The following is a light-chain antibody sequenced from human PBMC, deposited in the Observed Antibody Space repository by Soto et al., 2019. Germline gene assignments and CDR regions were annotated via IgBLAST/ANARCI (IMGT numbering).Light chain of an antibody. J-gene: IGKJ1*01. CDR2: KAS. V-gene: IGKV1-5*03. CDR3: QQYDSYPWT. CDR1: QTISSW. Sequence: DIQMTQSRATLAASVGARVTITCRASQTISSWLACYQQKPGKAPKILIFKASSLQTGVPSKFSGSGSGTEFTLTISSLQPDDFATYYCQQYDSYPWTFGQGTKVDIK.